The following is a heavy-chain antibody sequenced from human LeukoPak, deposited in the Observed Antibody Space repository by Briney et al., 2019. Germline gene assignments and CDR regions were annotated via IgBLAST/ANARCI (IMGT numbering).Heavy chain of an antibody. CDR3: ARDPGIAVAGGSPFDS. D-gene: IGHD6-19*01. V-gene: IGHV1-69*04. CDR2: IIPILNIA. J-gene: IGHJ4*02. Sequence: GASVKVSYKASGGTFSSYAISWVRQAPGQGLEWKGRIIPILNIAHYAQKFQGRVTITADKSTSTAYMELSSLRSEDTAVYFCARDPGIAVAGGSPFDSWGQGTLVTVSS. CDR1: GGTFSSYA.